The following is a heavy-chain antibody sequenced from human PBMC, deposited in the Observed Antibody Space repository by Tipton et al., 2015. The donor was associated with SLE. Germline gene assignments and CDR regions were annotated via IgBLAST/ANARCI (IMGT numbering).Heavy chain of an antibody. CDR2: IYYSGST. D-gene: IGHD6-19*01. CDR3: ARVLGRTYTVAGPYYFDY. J-gene: IGHJ4*02. Sequence: TLSLTCAVSGYSISSGYYWGWIRQPPGKGLEWIGSIYYSGSTYSNPSLKSRVTISVDTSKNQFSLKLSSVTAADTAVYYCARVLGRTYTVAGPYYFDYWGQGTLVTVSS. CDR1: GYSISSGYY. V-gene: IGHV4-38-2*01.